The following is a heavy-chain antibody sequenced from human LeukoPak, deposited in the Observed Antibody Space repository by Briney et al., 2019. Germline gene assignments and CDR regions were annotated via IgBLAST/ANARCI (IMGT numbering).Heavy chain of an antibody. CDR2: ISSSSGYI. J-gene: IGHJ2*01. V-gene: IGHV3-21*01. CDR1: GFSFSSYG. D-gene: IGHD6-13*01. CDR3: ARGSSSWHANWYFDL. Sequence: GGSLRLSCAASGFSFSSYGMHWVRQAPGRGLEWVSSISSSSGYIHYADSVKGRFTISRDNAKNSVYLQMDSLRAEDTAVYYCARGSSSWHANWYFDLWGRGTLVTVSS.